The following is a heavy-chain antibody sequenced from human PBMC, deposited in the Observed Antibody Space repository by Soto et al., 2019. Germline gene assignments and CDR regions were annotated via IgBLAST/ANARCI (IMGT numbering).Heavy chain of an antibody. CDR3: ARLRSSSSWYGNYYGMDV. CDR2: IYYSGST. V-gene: IGHV4-39*01. Sequence: PSETLSLTCTVSGGSISSSSYYWGWIRQPPGKGLEWIGSIYYSGSTYYNPSLKSRVTISVDTSKNQFSLKLSSVTAADTAVYYCARLRSSSSWYGNYYGMDVWGQGTTVT. D-gene: IGHD6-13*01. CDR1: GGSISSSSYY. J-gene: IGHJ6*02.